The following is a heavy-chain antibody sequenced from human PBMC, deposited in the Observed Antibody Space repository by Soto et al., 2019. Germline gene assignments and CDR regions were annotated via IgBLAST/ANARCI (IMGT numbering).Heavy chain of an antibody. CDR1: GFTFSSYG. V-gene: IGHV3-30*18. CDR2: ISYDGSNK. J-gene: IGHJ3*02. Sequence: GGSLRLSCAASGFTFSSYGMHWVRQAPGKGLEWEAVISYDGSNKYYADSAKGRFTISRDNSKNTLYLQMNSLRAEDTAVYYCAKGLYYYDSSGYHDAFDIWGQGTMVTVSS. D-gene: IGHD3-22*01. CDR3: AKGLYYYDSSGYHDAFDI.